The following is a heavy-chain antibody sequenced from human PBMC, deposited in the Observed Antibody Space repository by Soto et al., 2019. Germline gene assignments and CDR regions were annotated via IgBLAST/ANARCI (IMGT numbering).Heavy chain of an antibody. D-gene: IGHD3-3*01. CDR2: ISGSGGST. Sequence: GGSLRLSCAASGFTFSSYAMSWVRQAPGKGLEWVSAISGSGGSTYYADSVKGRFTISRDNSKNTLYLQMNSLRAEDTAVYYCAKNPALLLEWLLYFDYWGQGTLVTVSS. CDR1: GFTFSSYA. V-gene: IGHV3-23*01. J-gene: IGHJ4*02. CDR3: AKNPALLLEWLLYFDY.